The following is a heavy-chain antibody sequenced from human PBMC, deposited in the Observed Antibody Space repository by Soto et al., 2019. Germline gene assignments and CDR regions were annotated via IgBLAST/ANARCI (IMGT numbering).Heavy chain of an antibody. CDR3: ARGFVETAMAFDY. V-gene: IGHV4-31*03. D-gene: IGHD5-18*01. CDR1: GASISSGGYF. Sequence: QVQLQESGPGLVKPSQTLSLACSVSGASISSGGYFWSWIRQLPGKGLEWIGYIHYSGSTYYNPSPKSRVVMSMDTSKNDFSLKLNSVTAADTAVFYCARGFVETAMAFDYWGQGALVTVSS. J-gene: IGHJ4*02. CDR2: IHYSGST.